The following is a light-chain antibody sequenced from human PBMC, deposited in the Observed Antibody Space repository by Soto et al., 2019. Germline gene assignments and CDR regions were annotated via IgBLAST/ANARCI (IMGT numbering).Light chain of an antibody. CDR2: GAS. V-gene: IGKV3-15*01. CDR3: QQYNNWSGT. Sequence: EIVMTQSPATLSVSPWERATLSCRASQSVTSNLAWYQHKPGQAPRLLIYGASTRATGFPARFSGSGSGTEFTLTISSLQSEDFAVYYCQQYNNWSGTFGQGTKVEIK. CDR1: QSVTSN. J-gene: IGKJ1*01.